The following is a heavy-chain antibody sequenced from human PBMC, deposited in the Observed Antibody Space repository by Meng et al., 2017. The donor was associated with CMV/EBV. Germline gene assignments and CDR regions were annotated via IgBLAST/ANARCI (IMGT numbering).Heavy chain of an antibody. V-gene: IGHV3-7*04. D-gene: IGHD6-6*01. Sequence: GGSLRLSCAASGFTFSSYWMSWVRQAPGKGLEWVANIKQDGSEKYYVDSVKGRFAISRDNDKNSLYLQMNSLRAEDTAVYYCARGAYSSSSSPLFFGYYYGMDVWGQGTTVTVSS. J-gene: IGHJ6*02. CDR2: IKQDGSEK. CDR3: ARGAYSSSSSPLFFGYYYGMDV. CDR1: GFTFSSYW.